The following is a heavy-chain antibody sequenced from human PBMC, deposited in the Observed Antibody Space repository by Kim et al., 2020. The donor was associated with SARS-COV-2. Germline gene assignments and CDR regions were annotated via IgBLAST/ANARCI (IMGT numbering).Heavy chain of an antibody. Sequence: DGSENHYEDSVKGRFTISRDNAKNSLFLEMNSLRVEDTAVYYCVQRDSCNWGQGTLVTVAS. D-gene: IGHD2-2*01. CDR3: VQRDSCN. J-gene: IGHJ4*02. V-gene: IGHV3-7*01. CDR2: DGSEN.